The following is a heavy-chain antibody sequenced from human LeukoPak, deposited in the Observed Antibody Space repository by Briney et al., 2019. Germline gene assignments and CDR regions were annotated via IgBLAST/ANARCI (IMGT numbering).Heavy chain of an antibody. CDR1: GFTFSSYS. CDR3: ARDLRMTSHIVDY. D-gene: IGHD4-11*01. V-gene: IGHV3-21*01. CDR2: ISGGSRYI. Sequence: GGSLRLSCEASGFTFSSYSMNWVRQAPGKGLEWLSSISGGSRYIYYVDSMKGRLTISRENAKKSLYLQLDSLRVEDTAVYYCARDLRMTSHIVDYWGQGTLVTVSS. J-gene: IGHJ4*02.